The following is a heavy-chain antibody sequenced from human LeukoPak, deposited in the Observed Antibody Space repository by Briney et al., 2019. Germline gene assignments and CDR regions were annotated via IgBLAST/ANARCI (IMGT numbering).Heavy chain of an antibody. Sequence: SETLSLTCTVSGRSISSSGYYWGWIRQPPGKGLEWIGAIYYSGSPYYNPSLKSRVAISADTSKHQLSLRLSSVTAADTAVYYCASISSSWTEYFQHWGQGTLVTVSS. CDR3: ASISSSWTEYFQH. V-gene: IGHV4-39*01. CDR1: GRSISSSGYY. CDR2: IYYSGSP. J-gene: IGHJ1*01. D-gene: IGHD6-13*01.